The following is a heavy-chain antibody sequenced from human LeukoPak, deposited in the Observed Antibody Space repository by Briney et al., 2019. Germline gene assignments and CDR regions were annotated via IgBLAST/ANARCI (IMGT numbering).Heavy chain of an antibody. CDR2: TSGSGRSI. D-gene: IGHD6-19*01. V-gene: IGHV3-23*01. CDR1: GFTFSSYA. J-gene: IGHJ4*02. Sequence: GGSLGLSCAASGFTFSSYAMSWVRQAPGKGLEWVSGTSGSGRSIHYADSVKGRFTISRDNSKNTLYLQMNSLRADDTAVYYCAKDMNSWRDGSGLGDYFDYWGQGTLVTVSS. CDR3: AKDMNSWRDGSGLGDYFDY.